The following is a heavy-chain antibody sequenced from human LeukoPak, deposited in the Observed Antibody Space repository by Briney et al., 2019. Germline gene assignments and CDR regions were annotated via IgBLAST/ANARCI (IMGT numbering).Heavy chain of an antibody. CDR2: ISDSGGSA. Sequence: GGSLRLSCAASGFTFSIYAMGWVRQAPRKGLEWVSGISDSGGSAYYADSVKGRFTISRDNSKNTLYLQMNSLRAEDTAVYYCAKGQTHFDYWGQGTLVTVSS. V-gene: IGHV3-23*01. J-gene: IGHJ4*02. CDR1: GFTFSIYA. CDR3: AKGQTHFDY.